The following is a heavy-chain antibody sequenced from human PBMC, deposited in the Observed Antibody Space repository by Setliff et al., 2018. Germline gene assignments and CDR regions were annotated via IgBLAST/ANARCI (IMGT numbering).Heavy chain of an antibody. CDR1: GYSFTSYW. J-gene: IGHJ5*02. V-gene: IGHV5-51*01. Sequence: GESLKISCKGSGYSFTSYWIGWVRQMPGKGLEWMGIIYPGDSDTRYSPSFQGQVTISADKSISTAYLQWSSLKASDTAMYYCARSRSNFWSGYFNWFDPGAREPWSPSPQ. CDR2: IYPGDSDT. D-gene: IGHD3-3*01. CDR3: ARSRSNFWSGYFNWFDP.